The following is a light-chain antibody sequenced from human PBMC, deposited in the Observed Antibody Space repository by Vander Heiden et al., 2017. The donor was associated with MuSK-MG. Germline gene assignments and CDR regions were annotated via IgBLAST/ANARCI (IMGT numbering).Light chain of an antibody. J-gene: IGKJ1*01. Sequence: DIQMTQSPSTLSASVGDRVTITCRASQSIRSWLAWYQQKPGKAPKLLIYDASSLKSGVPSRFSGSGSGTEFTLTISSLQPDDFATYYCRQYNSYWTFGQGTTVEIK. CDR1: QSIRSW. CDR3: RQYNSYWT. CDR2: DAS. V-gene: IGKV1-5*01.